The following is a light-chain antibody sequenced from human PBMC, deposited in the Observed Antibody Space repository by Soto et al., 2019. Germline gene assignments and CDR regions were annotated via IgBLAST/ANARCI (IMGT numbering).Light chain of an antibody. CDR2: EVT. V-gene: IGLV2-14*01. Sequence: QSALTQPASVSGSPGQTITISCTGTSSDVGGWDYVSWYQHHPGKAPKVMVYEVTIRPSGVSDRFSGSKSGNTASLSISGLQADDEADYYCASFSSSNTWVFGGGTKVTVL. CDR3: ASFSSSNTWV. J-gene: IGLJ3*02. CDR1: SSDVGGWDY.